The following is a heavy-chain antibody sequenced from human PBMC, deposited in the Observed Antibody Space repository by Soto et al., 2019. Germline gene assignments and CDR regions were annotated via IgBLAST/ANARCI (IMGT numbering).Heavy chain of an antibody. CDR1: GDTFTSYY. D-gene: IGHD3-3*01. J-gene: IGHJ5*01. CDR2: INPHGGSA. Sequence: RASVKVSCKAPGDTFTSYYLNWVRQAPGQGLEWMGVINPHGGSAKYAQKFQGRVTMTRDTSRSTVYMELSSLRSDDTAVYYCAQSSGRNFGIIIDGSNCFGPWGQGTLVTVSS. CDR3: AQSSGRNFGIIIDGSNCFGP. V-gene: IGHV1-46*01.